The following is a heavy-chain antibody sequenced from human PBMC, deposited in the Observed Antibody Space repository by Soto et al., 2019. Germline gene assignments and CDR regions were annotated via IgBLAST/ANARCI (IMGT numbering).Heavy chain of an antibody. CDR3: AKDPPQTMGSHRDGSDY. Sequence: PGGSLRLYCAASGFTFSSYAMSWVRQAPRKGLEWVSAISGSGGSTYYADSVKGRFTISRDNSKNTLYLQMNSLRAEDTAVYYCAKDPPQTMGSHRDGSDYWGQGTLGTVSS. V-gene: IGHV3-23*01. CDR1: GFTFSSYA. J-gene: IGHJ4*02. CDR2: ISGSGGST. D-gene: IGHD3-10*01.